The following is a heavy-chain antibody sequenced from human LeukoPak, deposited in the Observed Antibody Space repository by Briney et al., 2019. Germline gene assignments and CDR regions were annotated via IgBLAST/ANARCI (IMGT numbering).Heavy chain of an antibody. D-gene: IGHD6-6*01. CDR1: GFTFNSYA. CDR2: ISDSGGNT. V-gene: IGHV3-23*01. CDR3: ARHRSSWLIDY. J-gene: IGHJ4*02. Sequence: GGSLRLSCAASGFTFNSYAMSWVRQAPWERLQWVSGISDSGGNTYYADSVRGRFTISRDNSKNTLYLQMNSLRAEDTAVYYCARHRSSWLIDYWGQGTLATVSS.